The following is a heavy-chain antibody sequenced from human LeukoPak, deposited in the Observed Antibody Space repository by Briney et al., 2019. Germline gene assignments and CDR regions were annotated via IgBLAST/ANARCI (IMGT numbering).Heavy chain of an antibody. CDR1: GGSISSYY. V-gene: IGHV4-59*01. CDR2: IYYSGST. J-gene: IGHJ4*02. Sequence: NPSETLSLTCTVSGGSISSYYWSWIRQPPGKGLEWIGYIYYSGSTNYNPSLKRRVTISVDTSKNQFSLKLNSVTAADTAVYYCARRAYSSGWYYFDYWGQGTLVTVSS. CDR3: ARRAYSSGWYYFDY. D-gene: IGHD6-19*01.